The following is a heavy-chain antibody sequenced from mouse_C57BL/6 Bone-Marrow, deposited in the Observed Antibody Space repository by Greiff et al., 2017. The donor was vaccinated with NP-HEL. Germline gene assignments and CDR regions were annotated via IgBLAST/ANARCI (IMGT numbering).Heavy chain of an antibody. V-gene: IGHV3-6*01. CDR1: GYSITSGYY. CDR3: AREDGPYAMDY. D-gene: IGHD2-3*01. J-gene: IGHJ4*01. Sequence: DVKLVESGPGLVKPSQSLSLTCSVTGYSITSGYYWNWIRQFPGNKLEWMGYISYDGSNNYNPSLKNRISITRDTSKNQFFLKLNSVTTEDTATYYCAREDGPYAMDYWGQGTSVTVSS. CDR2: ISYDGSN.